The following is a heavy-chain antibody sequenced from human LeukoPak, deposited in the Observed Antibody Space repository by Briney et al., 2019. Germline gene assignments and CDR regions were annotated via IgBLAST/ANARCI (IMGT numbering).Heavy chain of an antibody. CDR2: IYYSGST. V-gene: IGHV4-30-4*01. CDR3: ARGGGFVGTDYYYGMDV. Sequence: SSETLSLTCTVSGGSISSGDYYWSWIRQPPGKGLEWIGYIYYSGSTYYNPSLKSRVTISVDTSKNQFSLKLSSVTAADTAVYYCARGGGFVGTDYYYGMDVWGQGTTVTVSS. CDR1: GGSISSGDYY. D-gene: IGHD2-15*01. J-gene: IGHJ6*02.